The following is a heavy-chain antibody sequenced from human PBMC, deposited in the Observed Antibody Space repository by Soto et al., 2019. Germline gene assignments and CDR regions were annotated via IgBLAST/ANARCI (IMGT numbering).Heavy chain of an antibody. CDR1: SDSISSYY. D-gene: IGHD6-13*01. CDR2: ISYSGST. V-gene: IGHV4-59*01. J-gene: IGHJ4*02. CDR3: ASGTSWQLPSDY. Sequence: SETLSLTCTVSSDSISSYYWSWIRQPPGKRLEWIGYISYSGSTDYNPSLKSRVTISGDTSKNQFSLKVSSVTAADTAVYYCASGTSWQLPSDYWGQGTLVTVYS.